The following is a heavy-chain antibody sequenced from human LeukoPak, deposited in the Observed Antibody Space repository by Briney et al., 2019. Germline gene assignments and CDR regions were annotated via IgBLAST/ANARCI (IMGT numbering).Heavy chain of an antibody. J-gene: IGHJ4*02. D-gene: IGHD2-2*01. CDR1: GGTFSSYA. Sequence: SVKVSCKASGGTFSSYAISWVRQAPGQGLEWMGGIIPIFGTANYAQKFQGRVTITADESTSTAYMELSSLRSEDTAVYYCASEGVVVPAAMSPLGYWGQGTLVTVSS. V-gene: IGHV1-69*13. CDR2: IIPIFGTA. CDR3: ASEGVVVPAAMSPLGY.